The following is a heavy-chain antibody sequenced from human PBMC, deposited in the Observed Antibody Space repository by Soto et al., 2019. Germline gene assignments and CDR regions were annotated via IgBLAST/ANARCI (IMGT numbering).Heavy chain of an antibody. J-gene: IGHJ6*02. CDR2: IIPVLGTP. V-gene: IGHV1-69*11. Sequence: QVHLVQSSAEVNKPGSSVKVSCKASGGTFTSTAFSWVRQAPGQGLEWMGGIIPVLGTPNYAQKFQARVTIPADAPPTTVHMELSSLRSDDTAVYYCASSAGLDHLLNYYGLNVWGQGTTVTVSS. CDR1: GGTFTSTA. CDR3: ASSAGLDHLLNYYGLNV. D-gene: IGHD6-13*01.